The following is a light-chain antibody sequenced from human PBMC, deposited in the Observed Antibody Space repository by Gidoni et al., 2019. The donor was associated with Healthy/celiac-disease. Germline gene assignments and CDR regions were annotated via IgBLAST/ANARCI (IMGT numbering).Light chain of an antibody. Sequence: NLSLTQRHSVSESPGKTVTISCTRSSGSIASNYVQWYQQRPGSAPTTVIYEDNQRPSGVPDRFSGSIDRSSNSASLTSSGLKTEDEVDYYCQSYDSSNQGVVFGGGTKLTVL. CDR1: SGSIASNY. CDR3: QSYDSSNQGVV. CDR2: EDN. J-gene: IGLJ2*01. V-gene: IGLV6-57*04.